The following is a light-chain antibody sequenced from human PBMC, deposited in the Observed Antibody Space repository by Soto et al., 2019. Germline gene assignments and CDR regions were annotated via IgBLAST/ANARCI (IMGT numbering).Light chain of an antibody. J-gene: IGKJ4*01. CDR3: QQRSNWPLT. V-gene: IGKV3-11*01. Sequence: EIVLTQSPATLSLSPGERATLSCRASEKIITYLGWYQHKPGQAPRLLIYDAATRATGVPARFSGSGSGTDFTLTISSLEPEDVAVYYCQQRSNWPLTFGGGTKVEIK. CDR1: EKIITY. CDR2: DAA.